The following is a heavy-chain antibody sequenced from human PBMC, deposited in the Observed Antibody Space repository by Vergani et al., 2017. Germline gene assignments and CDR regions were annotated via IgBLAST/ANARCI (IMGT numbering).Heavy chain of an antibody. J-gene: IGHJ6*03. V-gene: IGHV3-33*01. CDR1: GFTFSSYG. CDR2: IWYDGSNK. Sequence: QVQLVESAGGVVQPGRSLRLSCAASGFTFSSYGMHWVRQAPGKGLEWVAVIWYDGSNKYYADSVKGRFTISRDNSKNTLYLQMNSLRAEDTAVYYCARDKLHYYGSGSYYSRGAGYIDVWGKGTTVTVSS. D-gene: IGHD3-10*01. CDR3: ARDKLHYYGSGSYYSRGAGYIDV.